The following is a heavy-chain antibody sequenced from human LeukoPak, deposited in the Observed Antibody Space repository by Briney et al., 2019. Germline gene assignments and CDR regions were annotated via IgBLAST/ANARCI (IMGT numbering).Heavy chain of an antibody. CDR3: AKEWSGIAVAGTALDY. D-gene: IGHD6-19*01. V-gene: IGHV3-9*01. CDR2: ISWNSGSI. J-gene: IGHJ4*02. CDR1: GFTFDDYA. Sequence: PGRSLRLSCAASGFTFDDYAMHWVRQALGKGLEWVSGISWNSGSIGYADSVKGRFTISRDNAKNSLYLQMNSLRAEDTALYYCAKEWSGIAVAGTALDYWGQGTLVTVSS.